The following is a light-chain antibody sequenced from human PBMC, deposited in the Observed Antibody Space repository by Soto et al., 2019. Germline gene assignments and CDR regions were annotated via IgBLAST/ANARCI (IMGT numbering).Light chain of an antibody. Sequence: EIVLTQSPATLSSSAGERATLSCRASQTVSSKLAWYQHKPGQAPRLLIYDTSNRATGIPARFSGSGSGTDFTLTINSLETEDFALYYCQQRYNWPPTFGQGTKVDIK. CDR1: QTVSSK. CDR2: DTS. V-gene: IGKV3-11*01. J-gene: IGKJ1*01. CDR3: QQRYNWPPT.